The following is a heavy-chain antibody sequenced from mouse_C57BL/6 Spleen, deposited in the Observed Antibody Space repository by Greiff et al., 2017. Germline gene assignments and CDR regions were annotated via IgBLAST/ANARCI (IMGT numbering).Heavy chain of an antibody. CDR2: IDPSDSET. CDR1: GYTFTSYW. Sequence: QVQLKESGAELVRPGSSVKLSCKASGYTFTSYWMHWVKQRPIQGLEWIGNIDPSDSETHYNQKFKDKATLTVDKSSSTAYMQLSSLTSEDSAVYYCARSGGLRRGFDYWGQGTTLTVSS. V-gene: IGHV1-52*01. J-gene: IGHJ2*01. D-gene: IGHD2-4*01. CDR3: ARSGGLRRGFDY.